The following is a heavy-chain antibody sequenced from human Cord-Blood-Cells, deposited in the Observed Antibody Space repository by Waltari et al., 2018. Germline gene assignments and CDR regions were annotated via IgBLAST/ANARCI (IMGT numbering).Heavy chain of an antibody. CDR1: GFTFSSYA. V-gene: IGHV3-30-3*01. J-gene: IGHJ2*01. Sequence: QVQLVESGGGVVQPGRSLRLSCAASGFTFSSYAMHWVRQAPGKGLEWVDVISYDGSNKYYADSVKGRFTSSRDNSKNTLYLQMNSLRAEDTAVYYCARDLFGDLWGRGTLVTVSS. D-gene: IGHD3-3*01. CDR3: ARDLFGDL. CDR2: ISYDGSNK.